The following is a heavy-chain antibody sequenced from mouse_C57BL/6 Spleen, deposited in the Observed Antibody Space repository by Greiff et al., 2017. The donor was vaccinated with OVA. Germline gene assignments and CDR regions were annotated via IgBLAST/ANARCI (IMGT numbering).Heavy chain of an antibody. Sequence: EVQLQQSGPELVKPGASVKISCKASGYTFTDYYMNWVKQSHGKSLEWIGDINPNNGGTSYNQKFKGKATLTVDKSSSTAYMELRSLTSEDSAVYYCAREGGFAYWGQETLVTVSA. CDR3: AREGGFAY. V-gene: IGHV1-26*01. J-gene: IGHJ3*01. CDR1: GYTFTDYY. CDR2: INPNNGGT.